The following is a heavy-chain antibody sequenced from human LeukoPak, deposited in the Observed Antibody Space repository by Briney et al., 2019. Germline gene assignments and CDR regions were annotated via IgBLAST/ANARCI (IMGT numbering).Heavy chain of an antibody. CDR2: IYTSGST. J-gene: IGHJ5*02. V-gene: IGHV4-4*07. CDR1: GGSISSYH. CDR3: ARDLGDCWSGHNWFDP. D-gene: IGHD3-3*01. Sequence: SGTLSLTCTVSGGSISSYHWSWIRQPAGKGLEWIGRIYTSGSTNYNPSLKSRVTMSVDTSKNQFSLKLSSVTAADTAVYYCARDLGDCWSGHNWFDPWGQGTLVTVSS.